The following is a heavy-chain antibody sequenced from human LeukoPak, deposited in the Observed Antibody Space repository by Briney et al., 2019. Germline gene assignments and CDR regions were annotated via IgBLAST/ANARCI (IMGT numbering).Heavy chain of an antibody. CDR2: IYYSGST. J-gene: IGHJ2*01. CDR1: GGSISSSRFY. CDR3: ARHVSSDLRIVVVTSDWYFDR. Sequence: SETLSLTCIVSGGSISSSRFYWGWIRQPPGKGLEWIGTIYYSGSTYYNPSLKSRVTISADTSKNQFSLSLSSVIAADTGVYYCARHVSSDLRIVVVTSDWYFDRWGRGTLVTVSS. D-gene: IGHD2-21*02. V-gene: IGHV4-39*01.